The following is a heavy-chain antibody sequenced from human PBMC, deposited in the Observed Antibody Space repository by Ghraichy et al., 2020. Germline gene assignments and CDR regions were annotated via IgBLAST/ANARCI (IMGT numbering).Heavy chain of an antibody. CDR2: INHSGST. V-gene: IGHV4-34*01. D-gene: IGHD3-9*01. CDR3: ARGDILTGWPVPDDY. CDR1: GGSFSGYY. J-gene: IGHJ4*02. Sequence: GSLRLSCAVYGGSFSGYYWSWIRQPPGKGLEWIGEINHSGSTNYNPSLKSRVTISVDTSKNQFSLKLSSVTAADTAVYYCARGDILTGWPVPDDYWGQGTLVTVSS.